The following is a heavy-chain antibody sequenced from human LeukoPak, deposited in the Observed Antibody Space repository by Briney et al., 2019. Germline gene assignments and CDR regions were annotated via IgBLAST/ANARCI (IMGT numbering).Heavy chain of an antibody. V-gene: IGHV1-2*02. D-gene: IGHD4/OR15-4a*01. J-gene: IGHJ4*02. CDR2: INPNSGGT. CDR3: ARQGPYGDFDY. Sequence: ASVKVSCKASGYTFTGYYMHWVRQAPGQGLEWMGWINPNSGGTNYAQKFQGRVTMTRDTSISTAYLQWSSLKASDTAMYYCARQGPYGDFDYWGQGTLVTVSS. CDR1: GYTFTGYY.